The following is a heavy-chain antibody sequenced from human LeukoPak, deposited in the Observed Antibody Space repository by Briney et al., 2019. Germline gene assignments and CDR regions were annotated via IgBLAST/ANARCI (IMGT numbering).Heavy chain of an antibody. CDR3: ATSDTVSTYNWFDP. D-gene: IGHD5/OR15-5a*01. CDR1: GGSISSNTYF. Sequence: SETLSLTCNVSGGSISSNTYFWGWIRRPPGKGLEWIGSIRYSGSTYYNPSLKSRVTISVDTSKNPFSLNLSSLTAADTAVYYCATSDTVSTYNWFDPWGQGTLVTVS. J-gene: IGHJ5*02. CDR2: IRYSGST. V-gene: IGHV4-39*01.